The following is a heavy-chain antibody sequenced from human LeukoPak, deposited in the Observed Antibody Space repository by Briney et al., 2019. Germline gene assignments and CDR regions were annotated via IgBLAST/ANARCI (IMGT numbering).Heavy chain of an antibody. V-gene: IGHV4-59*01. J-gene: IGHJ5*02. CDR1: GGSISSYY. Sequence: SETLSLTCTVSGGSISSYYWSWIRQPPGKGLEWIGYIYYSGSTNYNPSLKSRVTISVDTSKNQFSLKLSSVTAADTAVYYCARDLSFGVVTMPWFDPWGRGTLVTVSS. CDR3: ARDLSFGVVTMPWFDP. D-gene: IGHD3-3*01. CDR2: IYYSGST.